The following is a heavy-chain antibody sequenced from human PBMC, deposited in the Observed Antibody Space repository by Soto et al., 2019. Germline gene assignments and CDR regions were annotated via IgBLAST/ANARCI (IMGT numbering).Heavy chain of an antibody. CDR2: IYWDDDK. CDR1: RFSLSTTGVA. D-gene: IGHD2-15*01. CDR3: AHRVDYRGSWNTGYFDY. Sequence: QITLKESGPTLVKPTQTLTLTGSFSRFSLSTTGVAVAWIRLPPGKALECLVLIYWDDDKRYSPSLKSRLTITRDTSKNQVVLTMPDMDPVDTATYYCAHRVDYRGSWNTGYFDYWGQGTLVTVSS. V-gene: IGHV2-5*02. J-gene: IGHJ4*02.